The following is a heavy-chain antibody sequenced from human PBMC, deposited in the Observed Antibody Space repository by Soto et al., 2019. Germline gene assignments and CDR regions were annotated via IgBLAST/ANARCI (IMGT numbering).Heavy chain of an antibody. V-gene: IGHV3-53*04. Sequence: EVQLVESGGGLVQPGGSLRLSCAASGFTVSSNYMSWVRQAPGKGLEWVSVIYSGGSTYYADSVKGRFTISRHNSKNTLYLQMNSLRAEDTAVYYCARVEGAYYYYYYMVVWGKGTTVTVSS. CDR2: IYSGGST. CDR1: GFTVSSNY. CDR3: ARVEGAYYYYYYMVV. J-gene: IGHJ6*03.